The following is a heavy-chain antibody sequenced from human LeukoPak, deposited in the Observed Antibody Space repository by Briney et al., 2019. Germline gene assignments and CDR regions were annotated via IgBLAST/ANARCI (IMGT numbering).Heavy chain of an antibody. V-gene: IGHV3-33*01. CDR1: GFTFSSYG. CDR2: IWYDGSNK. CDR3: ARSQQLGAFDI. J-gene: IGHJ3*02. Sequence: GKSLRLSCAASGFTFSSYGMHWVRQAPGKGLEWVAVIWYDGSNKYYADSVKGRFTISRDNSKNTLHLQMNSLRAEDTAAYYCARSQQLGAFDIWGQGTMVTVSS. D-gene: IGHD6-13*01.